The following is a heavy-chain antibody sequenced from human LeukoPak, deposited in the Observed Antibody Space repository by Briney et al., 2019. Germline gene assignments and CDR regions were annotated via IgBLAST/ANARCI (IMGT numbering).Heavy chain of an antibody. CDR3: AKCPGYCSSTSCCHAFDI. CDR2: ISANGAYT. Sequence: GGSLRLSCAASGFTFSSYAMTWVRQAPGEGLEWVSTISANGAYTFYADSVKGRFTISGDKSTNTLYLQMNSLRAEDTAVYYCAKCPGYCSSTSCCHAFDIWGQGTMVTVP. CDR1: GFTFSSYA. V-gene: IGHV3-23*01. D-gene: IGHD2-2*01. J-gene: IGHJ3*02.